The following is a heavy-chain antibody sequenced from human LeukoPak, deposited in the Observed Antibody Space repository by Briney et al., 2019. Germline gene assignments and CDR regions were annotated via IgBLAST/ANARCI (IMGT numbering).Heavy chain of an antibody. Sequence: GGSLRLSCAAPGFTFSIYAMGWVRQAPGRGLEWVSSIKGGGDDPFYADSVKGRFTISRDNSKNTLFLQLDSLRAEDSAVYYCAKGGHDFNPFYWWGQGTLVTVSS. CDR3: AKGGHDFNPFYW. J-gene: IGHJ4*02. CDR2: IKGGGDDP. CDR1: GFTFSIYA. D-gene: IGHD2-21*02. V-gene: IGHV3-23*01.